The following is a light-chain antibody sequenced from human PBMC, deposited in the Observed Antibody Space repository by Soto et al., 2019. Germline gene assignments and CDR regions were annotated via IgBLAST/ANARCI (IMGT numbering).Light chain of an antibody. V-gene: IGLV2-14*01. CDR3: SSYTSSSPVV. Sequence: QSALTPPASVSGSPGQSIPISCTGTSSDVGGYNYVSWYQQHPGKAPKLMIYDVSNRPSGVSNRFSGSKSGNTASLTISGLQAEDEADYYCSSYTSSSPVVFGGGTKLTVL. CDR2: DVS. J-gene: IGLJ2*01. CDR1: SSDVGGYNY.